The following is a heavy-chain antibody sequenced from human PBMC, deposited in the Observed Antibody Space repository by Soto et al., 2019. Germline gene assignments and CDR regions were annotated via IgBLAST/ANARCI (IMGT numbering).Heavy chain of an antibody. CDR3: AHRRAPSVLTRGFDY. J-gene: IGHJ4*02. V-gene: IGHV2-5*02. CDR2: LYWDDDK. D-gene: IGHD2-8*01. Sequence: QITLKESGPTLVKPTQTLTLTCTFSGFSLSTNGVGVGWIRQPPGKALECLALLYWDDDKRYSPSLTSRLTITKDPSKKPVLLTLPNLDPMDTATYYCAHRRAPSVLTRGFDYWGQGTLVTVSS. CDR1: GFSLSTNGVG.